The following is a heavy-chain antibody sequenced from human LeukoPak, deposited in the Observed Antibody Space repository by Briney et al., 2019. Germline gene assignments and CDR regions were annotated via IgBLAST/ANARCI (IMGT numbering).Heavy chain of an antibody. CDR3: ARLRGAQWFRYYGMDV. D-gene: IGHD3-22*01. CDR2: IYYSAST. Sequence: SETLSLTCTVSGGSVSSGSYYWSWIRQPPGKGLEWIGYIYYSASTNYNPSLKSRVTISVDTSNNQFSLKLSSVTAADTAVYYCARLRGAQWFRYYGMDVWGQGTTVTVSS. V-gene: IGHV4-61*01. CDR1: GGSVSSGSYY. J-gene: IGHJ6*02.